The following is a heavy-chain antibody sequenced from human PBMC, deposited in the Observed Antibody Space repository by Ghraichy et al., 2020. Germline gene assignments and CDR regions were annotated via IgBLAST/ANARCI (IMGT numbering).Heavy chain of an antibody. CDR2: ISYDGSNK. V-gene: IGHV3-30*18. Sequence: GESLRLSCAASGFTFSSYGMHWVRQAPGKGLEWVAVISYDGSNKYYADSVKGRFTISRDNSKNTLYLQMNSLRAEDTAVYYCAKDHLRGWVTMIVVVITGGYFDYWGQGTLVTVSS. CDR3: AKDHLRGWVTMIVVVITGGYFDY. D-gene: IGHD3-22*01. CDR1: GFTFSSYG. J-gene: IGHJ4*02.